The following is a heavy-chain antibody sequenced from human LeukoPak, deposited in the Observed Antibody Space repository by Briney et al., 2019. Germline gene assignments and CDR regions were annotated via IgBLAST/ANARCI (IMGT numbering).Heavy chain of an antibody. V-gene: IGHV3-21*01. D-gene: IGHD3-10*01. CDR3: ARGRITMVRGGNWFDP. CDR2: ISSSSSYI. Sequence: PGGSLRLSCAASGFTFSSYSMNWVRQAPGKGLEWVSSISSSSSYIYYADSVKGRFTISRDNAKNSLYLQMNSPRAEDTAVYYCARGRITMVRGGNWFDPWGQGTLVTVSS. CDR1: GFTFSSYS. J-gene: IGHJ5*02.